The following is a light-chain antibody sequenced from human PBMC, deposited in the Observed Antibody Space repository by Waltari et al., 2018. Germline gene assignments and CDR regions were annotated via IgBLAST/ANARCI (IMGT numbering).Light chain of an antibody. Sequence: QSVLPQPPSTSGAPGQWVTISCSGSSSNIGDTVVNWYHQLPGTTPKRVGYRNGRRPAGFPVAFSGSKSGTSASLAVSGLQSEDEGDYYCASWDDSPGGRWVFGGGTKLTVL. V-gene: IGLV1-44*01. CDR2: RNG. CDR1: SSNIGDTV. CDR3: ASWDDSPGGRWV. J-gene: IGLJ3*02.